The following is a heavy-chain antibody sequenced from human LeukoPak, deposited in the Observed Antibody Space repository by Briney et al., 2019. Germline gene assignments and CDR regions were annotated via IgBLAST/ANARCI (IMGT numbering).Heavy chain of an antibody. V-gene: IGHV3-23*01. CDR3: AKDVEDGYFY. CDR2: ISGSGGST. D-gene: IGHD5-24*01. CDR1: GFTFSSYG. Sequence: GGSLRLSCAASGFTFSSYGMSWVRQAPGKGLEWVSAISGSGGSTYYPDSVKGRFTISRDNSKNTLYLQMNSLRAEDTGVYYCAKDVEDGYFYWGQGTLVTVSS. J-gene: IGHJ4*02.